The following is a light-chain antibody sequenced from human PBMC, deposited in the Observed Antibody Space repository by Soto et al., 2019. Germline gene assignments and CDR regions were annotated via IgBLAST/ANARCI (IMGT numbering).Light chain of an antibody. CDR2: GVS. CDR1: SSDVGGYAY. Sequence: QSVLTQPRSVSGSPGQSVTISCTGTSSDVGGYAYVSWHQQHPGKAPKLMIYGVSKRPSGVPDRFSGSKSGNTASLTISGLQADDEADYYCCSYTGSYSWVFGGGTKVTVL. V-gene: IGLV2-11*01. CDR3: CSYTGSYSWV. J-gene: IGLJ3*02.